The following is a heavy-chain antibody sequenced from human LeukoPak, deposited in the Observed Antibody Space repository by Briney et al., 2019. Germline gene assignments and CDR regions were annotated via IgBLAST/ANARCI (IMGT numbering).Heavy chain of an antibody. Sequence: GGSLRLSCAASGFTVSSNYMSWVRQAPGEGLEWVSVIYSGGSTYYADSVKGRFTISRDNSKNTLYLQMNSLRAEDTAVYYCAREVYGGQPRAFDYWGQGTLVTVSS. CDR1: GFTVSSNY. D-gene: IGHD4-23*01. CDR3: AREVYGGQPRAFDY. J-gene: IGHJ4*02. CDR2: IYSGGST. V-gene: IGHV3-66*01.